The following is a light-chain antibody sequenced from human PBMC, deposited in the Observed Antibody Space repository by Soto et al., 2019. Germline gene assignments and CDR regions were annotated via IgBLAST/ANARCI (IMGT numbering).Light chain of an antibody. CDR2: DAS. Sequence: EIVLTQSPATLSLSPGERATLSCRASQSVGTFFGWYQQKPGQAPRLIIYDASNPATGVPTRFSGTGSGTYFPHPTSKVQPEVFAAYYCQHRNYCPRTFGQGTKLDIK. CDR3: QHRNYCPRT. V-gene: IGKV3-11*01. J-gene: IGKJ2*01. CDR1: QSVGTF.